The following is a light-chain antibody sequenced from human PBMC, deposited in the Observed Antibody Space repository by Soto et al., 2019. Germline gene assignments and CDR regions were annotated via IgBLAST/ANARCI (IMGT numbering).Light chain of an antibody. J-gene: IGKJ5*01. Sequence: IVMTQSPATLSVSPGERATLSCRASHSVNMYLAWYQQKPGQAPRLLIYDSSTRATGIPARFSGSGSGTEFTLTISSLQSEDFAVYYCQQCNNWPLIIFGQGTRLEI. V-gene: IGKV3-15*01. CDR1: HSVNMY. CDR2: DSS. CDR3: QQCNNWPLII.